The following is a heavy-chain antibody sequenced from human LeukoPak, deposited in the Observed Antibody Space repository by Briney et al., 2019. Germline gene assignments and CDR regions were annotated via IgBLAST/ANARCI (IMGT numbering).Heavy chain of an antibody. Sequence: GGSLRLSCAASGFTFSSYGMHWVRQAPGKGLEWVAVISYDGTNKYYADSVKGRFTISRDNSKNTLYLQMNSLRAEDTAVYYCAKRYSSSWCIDSWGQGILVTVSS. CDR1: GFTFSSYG. J-gene: IGHJ4*02. D-gene: IGHD6-13*01. V-gene: IGHV3-30*18. CDR3: AKRYSSSWCIDS. CDR2: ISYDGTNK.